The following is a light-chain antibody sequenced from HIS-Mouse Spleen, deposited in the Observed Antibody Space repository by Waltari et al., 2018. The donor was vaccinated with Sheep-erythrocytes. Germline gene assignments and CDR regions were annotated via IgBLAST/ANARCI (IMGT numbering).Light chain of an antibody. CDR2: EGS. V-gene: IGLV2-23*01. CDR1: SMDVGRYNL. CDR3: CSYAGSSTWV. Sequence: QSALTQPASVSGSPAQSITISCTRTSMDVGRYNLFSWYQQHPGKAPQLMIYEGSKRPSGVSNRFSGSKSGNTASLTISGLQAEDEADYYCCSYAGSSTWVFGGGTKLTVL. J-gene: IGLJ3*02.